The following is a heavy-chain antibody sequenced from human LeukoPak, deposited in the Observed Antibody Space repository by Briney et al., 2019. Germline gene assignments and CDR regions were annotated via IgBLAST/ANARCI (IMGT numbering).Heavy chain of an antibody. V-gene: IGHV4-59*01. CDR2: IYYSGST. CDR1: GGSISSYY. D-gene: IGHD3-10*01. CDR3: ARTRSPTMVLFDY. Sequence: SETLSLTCTVSGGSISSYYWSWIRQSPGKGLEWIGHIYYSGSTNYNSSLKSRVTISIDTSKHQFSLKLSSVTAADTAVYYCARTRSPTMVLFDYWGQGTLVTVSS. J-gene: IGHJ4*02.